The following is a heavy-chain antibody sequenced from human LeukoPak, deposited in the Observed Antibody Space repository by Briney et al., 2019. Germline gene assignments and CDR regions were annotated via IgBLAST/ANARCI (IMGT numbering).Heavy chain of an antibody. CDR3: ARDYVRNTSFYFDY. CDR1: GYTFTNFY. D-gene: IGHD3-16*02. Sequence: ASVKVSCKTSGYTFTNFYLHWVRQAPGQGLEWMGGIIPIFGSANYAQRFQGRVTITADESTSTVYMELSSLRSEDTAVYYCARDYVRNTSFYFDYWGQGTLVTVSS. CDR2: IIPIFGSA. J-gene: IGHJ4*02. V-gene: IGHV1-69*13.